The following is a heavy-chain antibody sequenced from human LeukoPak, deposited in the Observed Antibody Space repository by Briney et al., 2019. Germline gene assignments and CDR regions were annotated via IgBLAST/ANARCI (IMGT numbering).Heavy chain of an antibody. D-gene: IGHD3-22*01. J-gene: IGHJ4*02. CDR2: IKQDGSEK. CDR1: GFTFSSYW. CDR3: ARDKGDYDTSGSLFVF. V-gene: IGHV3-7*03. Sequence: GGSLRLSCAASGFTFSSYWMSWVRQAPGKGLEWVANIKQDGSEKYYVDSVKGRFTISRDNAKNSLHLQMNSLRAEDTAVYYCARDKGDYDTSGSLFVFGGQGTLVTVSS.